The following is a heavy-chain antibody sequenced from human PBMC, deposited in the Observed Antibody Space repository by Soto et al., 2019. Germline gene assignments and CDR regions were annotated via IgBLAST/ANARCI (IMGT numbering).Heavy chain of an antibody. D-gene: IGHD1-1*01. CDR3: ARGPENWSFDY. CDR2: MNPNSGNT. CDR1: GYTFTSYD. J-gene: IGHJ4*02. V-gene: IGHV1-8*01. Sequence: QVQLVQSGAEVKKAGASVKVSCKASGYTFTSYDINRVGPATGQGLEWMGLMNPNSGNTGHAQKVQGRVTMTRNTSISTAYMELSSLRSEDTAVYYCARGPENWSFDYWGQGTLVTVSS.